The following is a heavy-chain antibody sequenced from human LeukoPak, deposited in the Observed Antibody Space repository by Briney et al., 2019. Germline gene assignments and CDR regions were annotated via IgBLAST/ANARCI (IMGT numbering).Heavy chain of an antibody. J-gene: IGHJ5*02. CDR1: GYTFTSYA. D-gene: IGHD2-15*01. CDR3: ARENIVVVVAAGRWFDP. V-gene: IGHV1-3*01. Sequence: GASVKVSCKASGYTFTSYAMHWVRQAPGQRLEWMGWINAGNGNTKYSQKFQGRDTITRDTSASTAYMELSSLRSEDTAVYYCARENIVVVVAAGRWFDPWGQGTLVTVSS. CDR2: INAGNGNT.